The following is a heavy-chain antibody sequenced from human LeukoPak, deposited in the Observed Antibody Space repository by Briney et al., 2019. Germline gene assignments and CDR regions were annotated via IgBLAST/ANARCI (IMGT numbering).Heavy chain of an antibody. CDR2: ISYDGSNK. V-gene: IGHV3-30*03. Sequence: GGSLRLSCAASRFTFSSYGMHWVRQAPGKGLEWVAVISYDGSNKYYADSVKGRFTISRDNSKNTLYLQMNSLRAEDTAVYYCARVSSSWFYYYYYGMDVWGQGTTVTVSS. D-gene: IGHD6-13*01. CDR1: RFTFSSYG. CDR3: ARVSSSWFYYYYYGMDV. J-gene: IGHJ6*02.